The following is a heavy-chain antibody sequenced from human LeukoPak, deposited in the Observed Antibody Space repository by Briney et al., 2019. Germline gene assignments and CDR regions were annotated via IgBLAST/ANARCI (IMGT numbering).Heavy chain of an antibody. J-gene: IGHJ4*02. CDR2: IYYSGST. V-gene: IGHV4-59*01. D-gene: IGHD5-18*01. CDR3: ARALTSYSYGPLD. CDR1: GGSISSYY. Sequence: SETLSLTCTVSGGSISSYYWSWIRQPPGKGLEWIGYIYYSGSTNYNPSLKSRVTISVDTSKNQFSLKLSSVTAADTAVYYCARALTSYSYGPLDWGRGTLVTVSS.